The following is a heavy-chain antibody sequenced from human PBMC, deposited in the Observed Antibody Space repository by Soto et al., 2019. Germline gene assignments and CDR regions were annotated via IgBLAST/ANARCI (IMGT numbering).Heavy chain of an antibody. J-gene: IGHJ4*02. Sequence: ASVKVSCKASGGTFSNSAINWVRQAPGQGLEWMGDIIPIFSTGNFAQKFQGRVTITADESTSTAYMELSSLRSDDTAVYFCARGRRGYSGYDYVLGTRWGYFFDYWGQGTLVTVSS. V-gene: IGHV1-69*13. CDR1: GGTFSNSA. D-gene: IGHD5-12*01. CDR2: IIPIFSTG. CDR3: ARGRRGYSGYDYVLGTRWGYFFDY.